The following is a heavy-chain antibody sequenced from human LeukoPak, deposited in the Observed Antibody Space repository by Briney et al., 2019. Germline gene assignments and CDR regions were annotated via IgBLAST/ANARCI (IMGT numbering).Heavy chain of an antibody. V-gene: IGHV4-38-2*02. Sequence: LETLSLTCNVSGYSISSGFYWGWIRQPPGKGLEWIGSIYHSGSTYYNPSLKSRVSISVDTSKNQFSLNLSSVTAADTAVYYCARAIYCSGTSCSLGYFDYWGQGTLVTVSS. D-gene: IGHD2-2*01. CDR2: IYHSGST. J-gene: IGHJ4*02. CDR1: GYSISSGFY. CDR3: ARAIYCSGTSCSLGYFDY.